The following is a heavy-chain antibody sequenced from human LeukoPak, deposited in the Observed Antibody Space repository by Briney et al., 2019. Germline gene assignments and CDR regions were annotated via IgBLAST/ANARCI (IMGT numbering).Heavy chain of an antibody. CDR2: INHSGST. D-gene: IGHD6-13*01. CDR3: ARVRGIAAAGTGFDP. Sequence: SETLSLTCAVYGGSFSGYYWSWIRQPPGKGLEWIGEINHSGSTNYNPSLKSRVTISVDTSKNQFSLKLSSVTAADTAVYYCARVRGIAAAGTGFDPWGQGTLATVSS. V-gene: IGHV4-34*01. CDR1: GGSFSGYY. J-gene: IGHJ5*02.